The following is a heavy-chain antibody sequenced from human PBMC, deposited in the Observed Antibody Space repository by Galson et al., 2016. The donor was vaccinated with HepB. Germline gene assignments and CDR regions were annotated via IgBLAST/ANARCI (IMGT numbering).Heavy chain of an antibody. CDR3: ARVPDYYGSGSIWDY. CDR1: GGSVSSGIYY. V-gene: IGHV4-61*01. CDR2: IYYSGIT. D-gene: IGHD3-10*01. J-gene: IGHJ4*02. Sequence: SETLSLTCTVSGGSVSSGIYYWSWIRQPPGKGLEWIGYIYYSGITNYNPSLNSRVTISVDTSNNQFSLKLRSVTAADTAVYYCARVPDYYGSGSIWDYWGQGTLVTVSS.